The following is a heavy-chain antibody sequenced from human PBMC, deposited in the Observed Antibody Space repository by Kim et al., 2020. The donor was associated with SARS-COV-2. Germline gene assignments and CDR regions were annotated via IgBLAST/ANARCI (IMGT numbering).Heavy chain of an antibody. J-gene: IGHJ6*03. V-gene: IGHV3-30*07. Sequence: GRITISRDNSKTTLYLQMNSLRAEDTAVYYCARDSMFTSGYYDPFYYYMDVWGKGTTVTVSS. CDR3: ARDSMFTSGYYDPFYYYMDV. D-gene: IGHD3-16*01.